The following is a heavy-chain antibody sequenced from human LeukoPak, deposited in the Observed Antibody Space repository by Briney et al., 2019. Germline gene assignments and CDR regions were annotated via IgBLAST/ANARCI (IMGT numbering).Heavy chain of an antibody. Sequence: GGSLRLSCAASGFIFSSDAMNWVRLAPGKGLEWVSSVSGSGGSTFYADSVKGRFAISRDNSKNTVYLQMNSLRAEDTALYYCTKCSGPTYGSGWCNWFDPWGQGTLVTVSS. CDR3: TKCSGPTYGSGWCNWFDP. J-gene: IGHJ5*02. CDR1: GFIFSSDA. D-gene: IGHD6-19*01. CDR2: VSGSGGST. V-gene: IGHV3-23*01.